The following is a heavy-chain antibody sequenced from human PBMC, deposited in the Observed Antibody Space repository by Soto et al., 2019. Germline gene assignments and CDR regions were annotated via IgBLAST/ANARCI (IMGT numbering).Heavy chain of an antibody. D-gene: IGHD6-6*01. J-gene: IGHJ6*02. CDR2: IGGRGGTT. CDR3: AKGFSSSAYYGMDV. V-gene: IGHV3-23*01. Sequence: GGSLRLSCAASGFTFTSYAMNWARQAPGKGLEWVSTIGGRGGTTYYADSVKGRFTISRDNSKNTLYLQMNSLRAEDTAVYYCAKGFSSSAYYGMDVWGQGTTVTVSS. CDR1: GFTFTSYA.